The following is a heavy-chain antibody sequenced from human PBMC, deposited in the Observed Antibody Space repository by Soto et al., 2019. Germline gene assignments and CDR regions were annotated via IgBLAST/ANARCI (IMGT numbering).Heavy chain of an antibody. J-gene: IGHJ4*02. CDR1: GFTFSSYW. Sequence: EVQLVESGGTLVQPGGSLRLSCTASGFTFSSYWMYWVRQAPGKGLVWVSHISSDGSRTSYADSVKGRFTISRDNSKNTVYLQMNSLRDDETAVYYCARVTVATWNSWGQGTLVTVSS. CDR3: ARVTVATWNS. D-gene: IGHD5-12*01. CDR2: ISSDGSRT. V-gene: IGHV3-74*01.